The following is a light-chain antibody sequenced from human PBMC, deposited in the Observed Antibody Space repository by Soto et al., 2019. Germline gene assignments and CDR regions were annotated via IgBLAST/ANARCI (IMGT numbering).Light chain of an antibody. CDR1: SSEVGGYNY. J-gene: IGLJ1*01. CDR3: SSYTSSSTLYV. Sequence: SVVAQPAPLSGSPGQSITLSCPGNSSEVGGYNYVSWYQQHPGKAPKLMIYDVSNRPSGVSNRFSGSKSGNTASLTISGLQAEDEADYYCSSYTSSSTLYVFGTGTKVTVL. V-gene: IGLV2-14*01. CDR2: DVS.